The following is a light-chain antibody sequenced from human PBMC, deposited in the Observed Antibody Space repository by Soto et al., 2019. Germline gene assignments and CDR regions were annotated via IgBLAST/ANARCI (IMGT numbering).Light chain of an antibody. Sequence: DIQMTQSPSSLSASIGDRITITCRASQSISTYLNWYQQKPGKAPNLLIYGASTLQSGVPSRFSGRGSATDFTLTISSLQPEDFATSYCQQSFITPPLTFGGGTKVDIK. CDR2: GAS. J-gene: IGKJ4*01. CDR1: QSISTY. V-gene: IGKV1-39*01. CDR3: QQSFITPPLT.